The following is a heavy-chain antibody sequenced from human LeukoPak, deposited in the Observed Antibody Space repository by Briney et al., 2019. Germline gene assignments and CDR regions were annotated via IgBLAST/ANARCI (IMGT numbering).Heavy chain of an antibody. V-gene: IGHV3-21*01. J-gene: IGHJ4*02. CDR3: ARGSIVPFLSEALSPVDY. CDR1: GFTFSSYS. Sequence: GGSLRLSCAASGFTFSSYSMNWVRQAPGKGLEWVSSISSSSSYIYYADSVKGRFTISRDNAKNSLYLQTNSLRAEDTAVYYCARGSIVPFLSEALSPVDYWGQGTLVTVSS. D-gene: IGHD3-16*02. CDR2: ISSSSSYI.